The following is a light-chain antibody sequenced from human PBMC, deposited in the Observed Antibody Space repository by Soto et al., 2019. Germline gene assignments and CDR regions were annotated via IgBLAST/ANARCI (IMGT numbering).Light chain of an antibody. CDR2: LDSDGSH. CDR1: SGHSTYA. CDR3: QTWGTGTWV. Sequence: QLVLTQSPSASASLGASVKVTCTLSSGHSTYAIAWHQQQPEKGPRYLMKLDSDGSHSKGDGIPDRFSGSSSGAERYLTISSLQSEDEADYYCQTWGTGTWVFGGGTKVTVL. J-gene: IGLJ3*02. V-gene: IGLV4-69*01.